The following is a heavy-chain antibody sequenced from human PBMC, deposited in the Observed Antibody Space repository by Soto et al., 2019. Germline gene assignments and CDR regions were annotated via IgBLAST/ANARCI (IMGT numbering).Heavy chain of an antibody. D-gene: IGHD2-15*01. Sequence: EVQLLESGGGLVQPGESLRLSCTASGFTFSDHAMTWVRQAPGKGLEWLSGISGGGTGAYYADSVKGRFTVSRDNSNNTVFLQMHSLRVEDTAVYYCAIDLSWHTHWGQGTLVTVSS. CDR3: AIDLSWHTH. J-gene: IGHJ4*02. CDR1: GFTFSDHA. V-gene: IGHV3-23*01. CDR2: ISGGGTGA.